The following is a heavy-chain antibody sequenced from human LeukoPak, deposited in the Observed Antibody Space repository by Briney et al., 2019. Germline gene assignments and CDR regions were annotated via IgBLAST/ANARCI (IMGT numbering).Heavy chain of an antibody. V-gene: IGHV3-21*06. CDR2: ISSSSDYI. Sequence: PGGSLRLSCAASGFTFNDYIMNWVRQAPGKGLEWVSSISSSSDYIYYADSVKGRFAISRDNAKNTVYLQMNSLRDEDTAVYYCVRDRTVSTILDYWGQGTLVTVSS. CDR3: VRDRTVSTILDY. D-gene: IGHD5/OR15-5a*01. J-gene: IGHJ4*02. CDR1: GFTFNDYI.